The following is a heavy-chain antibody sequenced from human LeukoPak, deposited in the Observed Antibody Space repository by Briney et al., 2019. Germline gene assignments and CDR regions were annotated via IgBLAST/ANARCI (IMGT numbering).Heavy chain of an antibody. D-gene: IGHD5-12*01. CDR2: IYSSGST. CDR3: ARDVAGNTFDY. CDR1: GGSISSGSYC. Sequence: PSETLSLTCTVSGGSISSGSYCWSWIRQPAGKGLEWIGHIYSSGSTNYNPSLKSRVTISVDTAKSQFSLRLTSMTAADTAVYYCARDVAGNTFDYWGQGTLVTVSS. J-gene: IGHJ4*02. V-gene: IGHV4-61*09.